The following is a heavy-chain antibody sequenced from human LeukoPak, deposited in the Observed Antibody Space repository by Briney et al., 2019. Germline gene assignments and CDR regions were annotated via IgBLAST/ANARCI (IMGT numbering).Heavy chain of an antibody. J-gene: IGHJ5*02. CDR3: ARVPVRLRFLEWLSLQFDP. CDR1: GYTFTGYY. Sequence: GASVKVSCKASGYTFTGYYMHWVRQAPGQGLEWMGWINPNSGGTNYAQKFQGRVTMTRDTSISTAYMELSRLRSDDTAVYYCARVPVRLRFLEWLSLQFDPWGQGTLVTVSS. D-gene: IGHD3-3*01. CDR2: INPNSGGT. V-gene: IGHV1-2*02.